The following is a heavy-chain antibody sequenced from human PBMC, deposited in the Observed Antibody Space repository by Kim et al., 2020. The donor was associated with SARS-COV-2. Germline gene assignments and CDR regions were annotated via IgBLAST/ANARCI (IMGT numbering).Heavy chain of an antibody. V-gene: IGHV1-2*02. CDR3: ARDVVLTGDPTGGMDV. Sequence: ASVKVSCKASGYTFTGYYMHWVRQAPGQGLEWMGWINPNSGGTNYAQKFQGRVTMTRDTSISTAYMELSRLRSDDTAVYYCARDVVLTGDPTGGMDVWGQGTTVTVSS. J-gene: IGHJ6*02. CDR2: INPNSGGT. D-gene: IGHD7-27*01. CDR1: GYTFTGYY.